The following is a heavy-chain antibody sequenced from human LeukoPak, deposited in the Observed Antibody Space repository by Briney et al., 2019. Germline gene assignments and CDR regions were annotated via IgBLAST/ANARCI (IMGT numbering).Heavy chain of an antibody. J-gene: IGHJ4*02. CDR3: ARQIASAGTAGFDF. Sequence: SETLSLTCTVSGGSISSYYWSWIRQPAGKGLEWIGRIYSTGSTNYNPSLKSRVTMSVDTSKNQFSLRLRLVTAADTAVYYCARQIASAGTAGFDFWGQGALVTVSS. CDR2: IYSTGST. CDR1: GGSISSYY. D-gene: IGHD6-13*01. V-gene: IGHV4-4*07.